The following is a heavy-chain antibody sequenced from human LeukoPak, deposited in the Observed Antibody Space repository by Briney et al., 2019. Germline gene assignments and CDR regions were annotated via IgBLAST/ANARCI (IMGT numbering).Heavy chain of an antibody. V-gene: IGHV4-59*12. D-gene: IGHD1-14*01. Sequence: SETLSLTCAVYGVSFSGYYWSWIRQPPGKGLEWIGYIYYSGSTNYNPSLKSRVTISVDTSKNQFSLKLTSVTAADTAVYYCARAPEYGLYYFDYWGQGTLVTVSS. CDR3: ARAPEYGLYYFDY. J-gene: IGHJ4*02. CDR1: GVSFSGYY. CDR2: IYYSGST.